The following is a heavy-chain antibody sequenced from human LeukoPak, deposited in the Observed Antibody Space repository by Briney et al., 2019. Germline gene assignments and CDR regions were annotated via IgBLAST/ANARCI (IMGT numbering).Heavy chain of an antibody. CDR2: IRYDGNNK. Sequence: GGSLRLSCAASGFTFSSYGMHWVRQAPGKGLEWVAFIRYDGNNKYYADSVKGRFTVSRDNSKNTLYLQMNSLRAEDTAVYYCAKYSSGEEYYFDYWGQGTLVTVSS. V-gene: IGHV3-30*02. CDR1: GFTFSSYG. J-gene: IGHJ4*02. D-gene: IGHD6-19*01. CDR3: AKYSSGEEYYFDY.